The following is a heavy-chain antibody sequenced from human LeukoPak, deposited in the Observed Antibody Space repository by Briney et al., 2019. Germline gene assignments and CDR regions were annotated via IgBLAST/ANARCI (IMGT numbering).Heavy chain of an antibody. CDR1: GYTFTGYY. CDR2: INPNSGGT. Sequence: ASVKVSCKASGYTFTGYYMHWVRQAPGQGLEWMGWINPNSGGTNYAQKFQGRVTMTRDTSISTAYMELSRLRSDDTAAYYCARAAYYDILTGYYPLDPWGQGTLVTVSS. V-gene: IGHV1-2*02. J-gene: IGHJ5*02. CDR3: ARAAYYDILTGYYPLDP. D-gene: IGHD3-9*01.